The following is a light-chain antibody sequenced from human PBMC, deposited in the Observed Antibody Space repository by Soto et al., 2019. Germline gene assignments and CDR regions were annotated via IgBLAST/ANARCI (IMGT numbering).Light chain of an antibody. CDR3: QQYGSSIT. CDR1: QSVSNNY. CDR2: GAS. V-gene: IGKV3-20*01. Sequence: EIVLTQSPGTLSLSPGERATLSCRASQSVSNNYLAWYQQKPGQAPRLLIYGASNRATGIPDRFSGSGSGTDFTLTINRLEPEDFAVYYCQQYGSSITFGQGTKVDIK. J-gene: IGKJ1*01.